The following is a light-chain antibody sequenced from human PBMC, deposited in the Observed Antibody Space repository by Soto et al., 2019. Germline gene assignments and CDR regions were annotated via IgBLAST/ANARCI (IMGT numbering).Light chain of an antibody. CDR2: AAS. V-gene: IGKV1-27*01. J-gene: IGKJ2*01. Sequence: DVQMTQSPSSLSASVGDRVTITCRASRDISSSLAWYQQKPGKVPKLLIYAASTLHAGVQSRFSGSVSDTFFTLTINSLQPEDLATYYCQKYTSAPNTFGRGTRLEIK. CDR3: QKYTSAPNT. CDR1: RDISSS.